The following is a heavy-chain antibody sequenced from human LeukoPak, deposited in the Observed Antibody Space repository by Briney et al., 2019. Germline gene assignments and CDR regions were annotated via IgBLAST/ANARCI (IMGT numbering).Heavy chain of an antibody. J-gene: IGHJ6*02. V-gene: IGHV4-34*01. CDR3: ARIRITMVRGGYYYYGMDV. CDR2: INHSGST. CDR1: GGSFSGYY. Sequence: SSETLSLTCAVYGGSFSGYYWSWIRQPPGKGLEWIGEINHSGSTNYNPSLKSRVTISVDTSKNQFSLKLSSVTAADTAVYYCARIRITMVRGGYYYYGMDVWGQGTTVTVSS. D-gene: IGHD3-10*01.